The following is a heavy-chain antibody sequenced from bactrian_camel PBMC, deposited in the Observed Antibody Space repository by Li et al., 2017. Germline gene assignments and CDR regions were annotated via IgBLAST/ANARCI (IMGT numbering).Heavy chain of an antibody. Sequence: HVQLVESGGGSVETGGSLRLSCTASRDDVIRDCITWFFQAPGKGLEWVSGINSRTDDTTVYAESVKGRFTISIDNAKNTLYLQMNSLRADDTAMYYCAIGLFADFGLGRGTQVTVS. CDR1: RDDVIRDC. J-gene: IGHJ4*01. V-gene: IGHV3S1*01. CDR2: INSRTDDTT. D-gene: IGHD5*01.